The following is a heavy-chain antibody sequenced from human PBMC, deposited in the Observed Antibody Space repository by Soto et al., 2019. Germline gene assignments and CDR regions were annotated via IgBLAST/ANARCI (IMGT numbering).Heavy chain of an antibody. D-gene: IGHD1-26*01. CDR3: AGTSGTYYDPFEY. V-gene: IGHV4-59*01. J-gene: IGHJ4*02. CDR2: IYYSGST. Sequence: SETLSLTCTVSGGSISSYYWNWIRLPPGKGLEWIGYIYYSGSTNHNPSLRGRVTISLDMSKNQLSLSLNSVTAADTAIYYCAGTSGTYYDPFEYWGKGSLVTVSS. CDR1: GGSISSYY.